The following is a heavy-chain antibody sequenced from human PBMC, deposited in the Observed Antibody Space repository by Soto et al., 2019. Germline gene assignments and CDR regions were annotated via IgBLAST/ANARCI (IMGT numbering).Heavy chain of an antibody. CDR3: ARDTSYDSSGYYIGFDY. J-gene: IGHJ4*02. CDR2: ISSSSSYI. V-gene: IGHV3-21*01. D-gene: IGHD3-22*01. CDR1: GFTFGSYS. Sequence: GASLRLSCAASGFTFGSYSMNWVRQAPGKRLEWVSSISSSSSYIYYADSVKGRFTISRDNAKNSLYLQMNSLRAEDTAVYYCARDTSYDSSGYYIGFDYWGQGTLVTVSS.